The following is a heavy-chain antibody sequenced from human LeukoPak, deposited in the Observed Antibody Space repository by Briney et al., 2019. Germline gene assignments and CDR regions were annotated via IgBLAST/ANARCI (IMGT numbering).Heavy chain of an antibody. CDR1: GFTFSSYA. D-gene: IGHD6-19*01. V-gene: IGHV3-30*04. CDR2: ISYDGSNK. CDR3: AREGWTLFDY. Sequence: PGGSLRLSCAASGFTFSSYAMHWVRQAPGKGLEWVAVISYDGSNKYYADSVKGRFTISRDNSKNTLYLQMNSLRAEDTAVYYCAREGWTLFDYWGQGTLVTVSS. J-gene: IGHJ4*02.